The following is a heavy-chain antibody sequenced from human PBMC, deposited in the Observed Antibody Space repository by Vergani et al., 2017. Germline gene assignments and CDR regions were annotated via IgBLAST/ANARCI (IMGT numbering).Heavy chain of an antibody. Sequence: QVKLQESGPGLVKPSETLSLTCTVSGASVNSYYWSWIRQHPGKGLEWIGYIFYSGSTYYNPSLKSRVTISVDTSKNHFSLKLSSVTAADTAVYYCARHLRGYSYGVFDYWGQGREVTVSS. D-gene: IGHD5-18*01. CDR1: GASVNSYY. J-gene: IGHJ4*02. V-gene: IGHV4-59*06. CDR3: ARHLRGYSYGVFDY. CDR2: IFYSGST.